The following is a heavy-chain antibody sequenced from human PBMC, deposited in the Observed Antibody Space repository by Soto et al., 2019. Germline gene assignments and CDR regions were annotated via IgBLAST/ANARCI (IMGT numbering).Heavy chain of an antibody. J-gene: IGHJ4*02. Sequence: QVQLVESGGGVVRPGKSLTLSCTGSGFAFGGFGIHWVRQTPGKGLEWLAMTSSDGSNKYLADSVKGRFTVSRDMSRTMVFRQMNTRRLEDTPFYNWARGGDVLDYWGRGALVTVSS. CDR3: ARGGDVLDY. CDR1: GFAFGGFG. D-gene: IGHD3-16*01. CDR2: TSSDGSNK. V-gene: IGHV3-30*03.